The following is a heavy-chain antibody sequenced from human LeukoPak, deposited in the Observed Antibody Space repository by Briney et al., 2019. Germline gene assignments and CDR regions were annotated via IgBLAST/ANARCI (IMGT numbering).Heavy chain of an antibody. V-gene: IGHV3-11*04. D-gene: IGHD5-18*01. CDR1: GFTFSDYY. J-gene: IGHJ6*03. CDR2: ISSSGTTI. CDR3: ARSIRGYSYGSSYYFYMDV. Sequence: GGSLRLSCAASGFTFSDYYMSWIRQAPGKGLEWVSYISSSGTTIYYTGSVKGRFTISRDNAKNSLYLQMSSLRAEDTAVYYCARSIRGYSYGSSYYFYMDVWGKGTTVTVSS.